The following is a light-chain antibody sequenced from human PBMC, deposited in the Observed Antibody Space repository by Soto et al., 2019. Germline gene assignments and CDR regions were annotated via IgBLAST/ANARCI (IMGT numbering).Light chain of an antibody. CDR3: QQRFNFPLA. Sequence: DIQMPQSPSSISASVGDRVTITCRARQPISSWLAWYQQVPGQAPCLLIYPASTLQSGVPSRFSGSGSGTDFTLTINSLQPEDFATYYCQQRFNFPLAFGQGTRVEI. CDR2: PAS. J-gene: IGKJ1*01. CDR1: QPISSW. V-gene: IGKV1-12*01.